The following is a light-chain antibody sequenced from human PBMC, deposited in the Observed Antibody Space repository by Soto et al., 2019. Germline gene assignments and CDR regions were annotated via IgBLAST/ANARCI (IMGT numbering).Light chain of an antibody. CDR2: DVR. CDR3: SSYTSISTDV. J-gene: IGLJ1*01. CDR1: SSDVGGYNF. V-gene: IGLV2-14*01. Sequence: QSALTQPASVSGSPGQSITISCTGTSSDVGGYNFVSWYQQHPGKAPKLMIYDVRNQPSGVSNRFSGSKSVNTASLTISGLQAEDEADYYCSSYTSISTDVFGAGTKLTVL.